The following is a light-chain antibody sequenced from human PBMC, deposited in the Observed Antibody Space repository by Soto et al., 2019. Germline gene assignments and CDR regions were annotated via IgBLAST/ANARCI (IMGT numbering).Light chain of an antibody. CDR3: QQRDTWPLT. J-gene: IGKJ4*01. CDR1: QSVSSY. Sequence: VLTQSPATLSLSPGETATLSCRASQSVSSYLAWYQQKPGQAPRLLIYDASNRATGIPARFSGSGSGTDFTLTISSLEPEDFEIYYCQQRDTWPLTFGGGTKVEIK. V-gene: IGKV3-11*01. CDR2: DAS.